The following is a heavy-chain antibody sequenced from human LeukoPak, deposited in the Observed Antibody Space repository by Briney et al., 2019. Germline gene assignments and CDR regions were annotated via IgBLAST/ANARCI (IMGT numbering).Heavy chain of an antibody. Sequence: GGSLRLSCAASRFTFSNYTMNWVRQAPGKGLEWVSSISSRSTYMYYTDSVKGRFTISRDNAKNSLYLQMNSLRAEDTAVYYCSRDPLIGSGTNYYYYMDVWGKGTPVTVSS. CDR1: RFTFSNYT. V-gene: IGHV3-21*01. D-gene: IGHD6-19*01. J-gene: IGHJ6*03. CDR3: SRDPLIGSGTNYYYYMDV. CDR2: ISSRSTYM.